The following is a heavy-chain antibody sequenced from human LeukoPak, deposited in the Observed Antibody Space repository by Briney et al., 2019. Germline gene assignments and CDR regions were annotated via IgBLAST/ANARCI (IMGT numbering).Heavy chain of an antibody. J-gene: IGHJ4*02. CDR2: ISGSGGSA. D-gene: IGHD4-17*01. CDR1: GFTFSSYA. V-gene: IGHV3-23*01. Sequence: GGSLRLSCAASGFTFSSYAMSWVRQAPGKGLEWVSAISGSGGSAYHADSVKGRFTISRDNSKNTLYLQMNSLRAEDTAVYYCAKGRIDYGDYVYFDYWGQGALVTVPS. CDR3: AKGRIDYGDYVYFDY.